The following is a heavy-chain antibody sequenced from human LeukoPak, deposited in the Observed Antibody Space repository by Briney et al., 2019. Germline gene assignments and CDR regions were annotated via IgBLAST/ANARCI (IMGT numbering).Heavy chain of an antibody. D-gene: IGHD1-14*01. V-gene: IGHV3-72*01. CDR2: SRKKADRYTT. J-gene: IGHJ4*02. CDR3: VRGYNSFAS. CDR1: GFTLSDYY. Sequence: GGSLRLSCVASGFTLSDYYMDWVRQAPGGGLEWVARSRKKADRYTTIYASSVKGTFTITRDESKSSLYLQMDTLKTEDTAVYYCVRGYNSFASWGQATPVTVSS.